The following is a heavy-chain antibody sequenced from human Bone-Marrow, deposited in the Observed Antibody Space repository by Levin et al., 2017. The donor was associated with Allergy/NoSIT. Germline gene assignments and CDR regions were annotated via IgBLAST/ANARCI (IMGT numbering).Heavy chain of an antibody. D-gene: IGHD3-3*01. Sequence: ETLSLTCAASGFTVSNVYISWVRQAPGKGLEWVSVIYTGGTTNYADSVRGRFTISRDNSKNTVYLQMNTLRAEDTAVYYCARVPVIIPGDPNMDVWGAGTTVTVSS. CDR1: GFTVSNVY. CDR3: ARVPVIIPGDPNMDV. CDR2: IYTGGTT. J-gene: IGHJ6*03. V-gene: IGHV3-66*01.